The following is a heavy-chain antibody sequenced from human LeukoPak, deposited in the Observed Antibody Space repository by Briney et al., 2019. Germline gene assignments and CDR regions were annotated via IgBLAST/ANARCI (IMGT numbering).Heavy chain of an antibody. J-gene: IGHJ4*02. CDR1: GFTFSSYA. CDR3: AKDQGSGWYLDY. V-gene: IGHV3-23*01. CDR2: ISGSGGST. D-gene: IGHD6-19*01. Sequence: GGFLRLSCAASGFTFSSYAMSWVRQAPGKGLEWVSAISGSGGSTYYADSVKGRFTISRDNSKNTLYLQMNSLRAEDTAVYYCAKDQGSGWYLDYWGQGTLVTVSS.